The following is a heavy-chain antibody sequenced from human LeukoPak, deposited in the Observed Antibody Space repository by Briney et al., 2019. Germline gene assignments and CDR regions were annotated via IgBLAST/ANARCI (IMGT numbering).Heavy chain of an antibody. Sequence: GGSLRLSCAASGFMLNNYDMHWVRQAPGRGLEWVARIWYDESNKYYADSVKGRFTISRDNPKNTLYLQMNSLRVDDMAIYYCARTAWNYFGSGNYYAPDYWGQGTLVTVSS. V-gene: IGHV3-33*01. D-gene: IGHD3-10*01. J-gene: IGHJ4*02. CDR2: IWYDESNK. CDR1: GFMLNNYD. CDR3: ARTAWNYFGSGNYYAPDY.